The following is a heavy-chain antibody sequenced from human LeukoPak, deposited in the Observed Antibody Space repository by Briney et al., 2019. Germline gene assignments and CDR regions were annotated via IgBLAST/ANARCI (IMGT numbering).Heavy chain of an antibody. D-gene: IGHD3-22*01. Sequence: ASVKVSCKASGYTFPSYGISWVRQAPGQGLEWMGWISAYNGNTNYAQKLQGRVTMTTDTSTSTAYMELRSLRSDDTAVYYCASYTYYYDSSGLPDYWGQGTLVTVSS. CDR2: ISAYNGNT. CDR1: GYTFPSYG. J-gene: IGHJ4*02. V-gene: IGHV1-18*01. CDR3: ASYTYYYDSSGLPDY.